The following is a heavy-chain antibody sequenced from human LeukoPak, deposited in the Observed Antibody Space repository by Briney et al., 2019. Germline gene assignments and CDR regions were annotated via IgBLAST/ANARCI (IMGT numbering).Heavy chain of an antibody. V-gene: IGHV3-15*01. D-gene: IGHD6-19*01. J-gene: IGHJ3*02. CDR2: IKSKTDGGTT. CDR3: TSDLLAVAGTDAFDI. CDR1: GFTFSNAW. Sequence: GGSLRLSCAASGFTFSNAWMSWVRQAPGKGLEWVGRIKSKTDGGTTDYAAPVKGRFTISRDDSKNTLYLQMNSLKTEDTAVYYCTSDLLAVAGTDAFDIWGQGTMVTVSS.